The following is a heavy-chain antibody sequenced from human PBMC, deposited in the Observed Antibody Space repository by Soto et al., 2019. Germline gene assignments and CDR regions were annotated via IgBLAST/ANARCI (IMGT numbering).Heavy chain of an antibody. J-gene: IGHJ5*02. V-gene: IGHV1-18*01. CDR3: ARACLYYDILTGYAKCWFDP. CDR1: GYTFTSYG. Sequence: GASVKVSCKASGYTFTSYGISWVRQAPGQGLEWMGWISAYNGNTNYAQKLQGRVTMTTDTSTSTAYMELRSLRSDDTAVYYCARACLYYDILTGYAKCWFDPWGQGTLVTVSS. CDR2: ISAYNGNT. D-gene: IGHD3-9*01.